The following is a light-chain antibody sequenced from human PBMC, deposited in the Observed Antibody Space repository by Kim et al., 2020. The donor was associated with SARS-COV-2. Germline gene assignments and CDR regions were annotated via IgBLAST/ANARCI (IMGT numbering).Light chain of an antibody. J-gene: IGLJ3*02. CDR2: DND. Sequence: QSVLTQPPSVSAAPGHKVTISCSGSRSNIGNNPVSWYQQFPGTAPRLITYDNDKRPSGIPDRFSSSKSGTSATPGITGLRTGDEADYYCATWDSSLSVGVFGGGTKVTVL. CDR3: ATWDSSLSVGV. CDR1: RSNIGNNP. V-gene: IGLV1-51*01.